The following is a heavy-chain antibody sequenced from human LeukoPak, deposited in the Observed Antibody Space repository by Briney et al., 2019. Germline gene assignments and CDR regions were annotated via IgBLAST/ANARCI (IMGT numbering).Heavy chain of an antibody. V-gene: IGHV1-8*01. CDR2: MNPNSGNT. Sequence: ASVKVSCKASGYTFSSYDINWVRQAAGQGLEWVGWMNPNSGNTGYAQKFQGRVTMTRNTSISTAYMELSSLRSEDTAVYYCASYSSSSLYYYYGMDVWGQGTTVTVSS. J-gene: IGHJ6*02. CDR1: GYTFSSYD. CDR3: ASYSSSSLYYYYGMDV. D-gene: IGHD6-6*01.